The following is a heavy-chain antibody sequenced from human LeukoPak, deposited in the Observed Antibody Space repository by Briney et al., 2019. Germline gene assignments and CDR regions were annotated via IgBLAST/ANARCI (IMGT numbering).Heavy chain of an antibody. V-gene: IGHV3-21*01. D-gene: IGHD6-13*01. CDR2: ISSSSRSK. CDR1: GFTFSYYS. CDR3: ARDLDSSSWAF. J-gene: IGHJ4*02. Sequence: GGPLRLSCAASGFTFSYYSMYWVRQAPGKGLEWVSCISSSSRSKYYADSVKGRFTISRDNAKNSLYLQMNSLRAEDTAVYYCARDLDSSSWAFGGQGTLVTVSS.